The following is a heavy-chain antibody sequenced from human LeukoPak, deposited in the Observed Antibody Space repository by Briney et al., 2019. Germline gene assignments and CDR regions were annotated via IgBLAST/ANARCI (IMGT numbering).Heavy chain of an antibody. CDR2: IHPGESDT. D-gene: IGHD5-18*01. Sequence: ESLKISCKGSGYIFTNYWIGWVRQMPGKGLEWMGIIHPGESDTRYSPSFQGQVTISADRSISTVQWSSLKASDTAIYYCARLRNSYGHRADYWGQGTLVTVSS. J-gene: IGHJ4*02. CDR1: GYIFTNYW. CDR3: ARLRNSYGHRADY. V-gene: IGHV5-51*01.